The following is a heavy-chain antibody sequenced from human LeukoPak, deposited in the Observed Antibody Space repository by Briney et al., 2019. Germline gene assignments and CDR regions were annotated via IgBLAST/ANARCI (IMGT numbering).Heavy chain of an antibody. D-gene: IGHD1-1*01. Sequence: GGSLRLSCAASEFTFSKFPMGWVRQAPGRGLEWVSAISASGDVTFHADSVRGRFTISRDNSKSTLFLQMDDLRVEDTAKFYCAKSLFTSATGTGRAFHIWGQGTMVSVSS. CDR2: ISASGDVT. J-gene: IGHJ3*02. CDR1: EFTFSKFP. CDR3: AKSLFTSATGTGRAFHI. V-gene: IGHV3-23*01.